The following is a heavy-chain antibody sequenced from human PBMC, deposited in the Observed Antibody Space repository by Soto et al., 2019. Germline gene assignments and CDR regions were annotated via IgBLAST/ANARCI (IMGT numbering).Heavy chain of an antibody. Sequence: SVKVSCKASGGTFSSYTISWVRQAPGQGLEWMGIIIPILGITNYAQKFQGRVTITRDTSTSTVYMELSSLRSEDTAVYYCARDLAMVRGVIYYYGMDVWGQGTTVTVSS. CDR1: GGTFSSYT. D-gene: IGHD3-10*01. V-gene: IGHV1-69*04. CDR3: ARDLAMVRGVIYYYGMDV. CDR2: IIPILGIT. J-gene: IGHJ6*02.